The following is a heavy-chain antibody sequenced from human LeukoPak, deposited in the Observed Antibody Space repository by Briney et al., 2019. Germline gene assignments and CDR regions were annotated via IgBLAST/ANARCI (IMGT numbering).Heavy chain of an antibody. CDR1: GYTFTSYA. CDR2: INAGNGNT. J-gene: IGHJ4*02. D-gene: IGHD2-2*01. CDR3: AREEGDIVVVPAALDY. V-gene: IGHV1-3*01. Sequence: ASVKVSCKASGYTFTSYAMHWVRQAPGQRLEWMGWINAGNGNTKYSQKFQGRVTITRDTSASTAYMELSSLRPEDTAVYYCAREEGDIVVVPAALDYWGQGTLVTVSS.